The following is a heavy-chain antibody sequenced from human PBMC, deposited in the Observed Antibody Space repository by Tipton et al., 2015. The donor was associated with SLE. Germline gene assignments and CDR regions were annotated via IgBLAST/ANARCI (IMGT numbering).Heavy chain of an antibody. V-gene: IGHV4-34*01. Sequence: TLSLTCAVNGGSSSGYYWSWIRQSPGKALEWIGDIHDSGGSNYNPSLKSRVSISVDTSKNQISLKLNSVTAADTAVYYCARGRVDYIRGTYRPSSFDYWGQGTQVTVSS. J-gene: IGHJ4*02. D-gene: IGHD3-16*02. CDR3: ARGRVDYIRGTYRPSSFDY. CDR1: GGSSSGYY. CDR2: IHDSGGS.